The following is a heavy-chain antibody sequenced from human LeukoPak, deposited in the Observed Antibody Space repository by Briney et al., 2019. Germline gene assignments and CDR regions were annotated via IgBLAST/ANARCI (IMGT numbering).Heavy chain of an antibody. D-gene: IGHD5-24*01. Sequence: SETLSLTCTVSGSSISSSSYSWTWIRQPPGKGLEWIGSIHYDGNTYYKPSLKSRVTISVDTSKIQFSLRLSSATAADMATYYCARHSLNNYSYYYWGQGTLVTVSS. J-gene: IGHJ4*02. V-gene: IGHV4-39*01. CDR3: ARHSLNNYSYYY. CDR1: GSSISSSSYS. CDR2: IHYDGNT.